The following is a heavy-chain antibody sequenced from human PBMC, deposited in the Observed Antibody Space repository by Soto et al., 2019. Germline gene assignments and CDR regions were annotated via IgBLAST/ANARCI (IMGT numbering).Heavy chain of an antibody. CDR3: ARDLGYYASDGYFDY. CDR2: ISSSGSII. CDR1: GFTFSDYY. J-gene: IGHJ4*02. V-gene: IGHV3-11*01. D-gene: IGHD3-22*01. Sequence: GGSLRLSCAASGFTFSDYYMSWIRQAPGKGLEWVSYISSSGSIIYYADSVKGRFTISRDNAKNPLYLQLNSLRAEDTAVYYCARDLGYYASDGYFDYWGQGTLVTVSS.